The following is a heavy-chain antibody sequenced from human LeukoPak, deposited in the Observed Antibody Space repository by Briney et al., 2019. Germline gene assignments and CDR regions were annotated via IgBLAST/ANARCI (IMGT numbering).Heavy chain of an antibody. CDR1: GYSFTSYW. CDR3: AALGIAVAGTGNWFDP. V-gene: IGHV5-51*01. CDR2: IYPGDSDT. J-gene: IGHJ5*02. D-gene: IGHD6-19*01. Sequence: GESLKISCKGSGYSFTSYWIGWVRQMPGKGLEWMGIIYPGDSDTRYSPSFQGQVTISADKSISTAYLQWSSLKASDTAMYYCAALGIAVAGTGNWFDPWGQGTLVTVSS.